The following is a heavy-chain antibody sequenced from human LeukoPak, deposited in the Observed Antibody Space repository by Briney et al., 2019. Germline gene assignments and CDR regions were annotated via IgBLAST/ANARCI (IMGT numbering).Heavy chain of an antibody. Sequence: GGSLRLSCAASGFTFSSYGMNWVRQAPGKGLEWVSYISSSGSTIYYADSVKGRFTISRDNAKNSVYLQMNSLRAEDTAVYYCAELGITMIGGVWGKGTTVTISS. CDR1: GFTFSSYG. CDR2: ISSSGSTI. V-gene: IGHV3-48*04. J-gene: IGHJ6*04. D-gene: IGHD3-10*02. CDR3: AELGITMIGGV.